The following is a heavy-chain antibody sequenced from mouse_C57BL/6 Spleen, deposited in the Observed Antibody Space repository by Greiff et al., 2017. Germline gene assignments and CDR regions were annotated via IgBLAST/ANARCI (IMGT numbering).Heavy chain of an antibody. CDR2: INPNYGTT. CDR3: ARSYYYGSAYAMDY. CDR1: GYSFTDYN. J-gene: IGHJ4*01. Sequence: VQLQQSGPELVKPGASVKISCKASGYSFTDYNMNWVKQSNGKSLEWIGVINPNYGTTSYNQKFKGKATLTVDQSSSTAYIQLNSLTSEGSAVYYCARSYYYGSAYAMDYWGQGTSVTVSS. V-gene: IGHV1-39*01. D-gene: IGHD1-1*01.